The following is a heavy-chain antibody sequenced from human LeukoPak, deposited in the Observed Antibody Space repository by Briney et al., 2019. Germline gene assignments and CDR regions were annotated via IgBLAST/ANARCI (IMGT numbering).Heavy chain of an antibody. D-gene: IGHD2-2*01. J-gene: IGHJ4*02. Sequence: GGSLRLSCAASGITVRSNYMFWVRQAPGKGLEWVSLIYSGDSTYYAASVKGRFTISRDTSKNTVYLQMNSLRAEDTAVYYCARLVVPAAYFDYWGQGTLVTVSS. V-gene: IGHV3-66*02. CDR3: ARLVVPAAYFDY. CDR1: GITVRSNY. CDR2: IYSGDST.